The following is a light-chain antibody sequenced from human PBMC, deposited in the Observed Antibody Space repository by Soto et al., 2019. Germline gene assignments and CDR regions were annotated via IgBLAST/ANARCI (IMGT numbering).Light chain of an antibody. J-gene: IGKJ5*01. CDR2: DTS. Sequence: EIVLTQSPATLSLSPGERATLSCRASQSVRSYLAWYQQKPGQAPRLLIYDTSNRATGIPARFSGSGSGTDVTLPISRLEPEEFAVYYCQQRTNRPPITVGQGTRLDIK. CDR1: QSVRSY. CDR3: QQRTNRPPIT. V-gene: IGKV3-11*01.